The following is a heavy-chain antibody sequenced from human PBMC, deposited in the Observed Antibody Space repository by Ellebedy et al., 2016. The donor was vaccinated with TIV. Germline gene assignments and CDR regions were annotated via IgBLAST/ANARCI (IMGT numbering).Heavy chain of an antibody. CDR1: GFTFSNYW. Sequence: GESLKISCAASGFTFSNYWMSWVRQAPGKGLEWVANINQPGSDINYVGSVKGRFTISRDNAKSSLYLQMNSLRIDDTAVYYCVTWGQSYGRWGQGSLVTISS. CDR2: INQPGSDI. D-gene: IGHD3-16*01. V-gene: IGHV3-7*03. CDR3: VTWGQSYGR. J-gene: IGHJ4*02.